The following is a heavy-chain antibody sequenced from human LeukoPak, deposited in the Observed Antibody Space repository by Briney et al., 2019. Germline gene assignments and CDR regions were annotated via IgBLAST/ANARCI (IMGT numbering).Heavy chain of an antibody. D-gene: IGHD4-17*01. Sequence: GASVKVSCKASGGTFSSYAISWVRQAPGQGLEWMGRIIPILGIANYAQKFQGRVTITADKSTSTAYMELSSLRSEGTAVYYCARAPGDYAPDAFDIWGQGTMVTVSS. CDR2: IIPILGIA. V-gene: IGHV1-69*04. J-gene: IGHJ3*02. CDR1: GGTFSSYA. CDR3: ARAPGDYAPDAFDI.